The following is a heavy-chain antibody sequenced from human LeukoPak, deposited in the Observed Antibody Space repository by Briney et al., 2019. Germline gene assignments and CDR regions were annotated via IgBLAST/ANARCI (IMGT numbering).Heavy chain of an antibody. J-gene: IGHJ4*02. V-gene: IGHV3-33*01. CDR2: IWYDGSNK. CDR1: GFTFSSYG. Sequence: GRSLRLSCAASGFTFSSYGMHWVRQAPGKGLEWVAVIWYDGSNKYYADSVKGRFTISRGNSKNTLYLQMNSLRAEDTAVYYCARDRSGDHLYYFDYWGQGTLVTVSS. D-gene: IGHD2-21*02. CDR3: ARDRSGDHLYYFDY.